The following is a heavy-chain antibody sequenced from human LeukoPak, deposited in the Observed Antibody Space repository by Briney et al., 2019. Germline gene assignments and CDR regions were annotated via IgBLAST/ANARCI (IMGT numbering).Heavy chain of an antibody. J-gene: IGHJ6*03. V-gene: IGHV1-46*01. D-gene: IGHD1-26*01. Sequence: ASVKVSCKASGYTFTGYYMHWVRQAPGQGLEWMGVINPSGGSTSYAQKFQGRVTMTRDTSTSTVYMELSSLRSEDTAVYYCARGGHSGSYSYYYYYMDVWGKGTTVTISS. CDR2: INPSGGST. CDR1: GYTFTGYY. CDR3: ARGGHSGSYSYYYYYMDV.